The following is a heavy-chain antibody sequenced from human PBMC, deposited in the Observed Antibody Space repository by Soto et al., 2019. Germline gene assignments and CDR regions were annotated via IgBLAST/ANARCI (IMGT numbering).Heavy chain of an antibody. CDR1: GFTFSSYE. CDR2: ISDSGRTI. V-gene: IGHV3-48*03. Sequence: GGSLRLSCAASGFTFSSYEMNWVRQAPGKGLEWVSYISDSGRTIYYADSVKGRFTVSRDDAQNSVYLQMDSLRAEDTAVYYCARDLLHYDFWSGYSAYFYYGMDVWGPGTTVTVSS. D-gene: IGHD3-3*01. CDR3: ARDLLHYDFWSGYSAYFYYGMDV. J-gene: IGHJ6*02.